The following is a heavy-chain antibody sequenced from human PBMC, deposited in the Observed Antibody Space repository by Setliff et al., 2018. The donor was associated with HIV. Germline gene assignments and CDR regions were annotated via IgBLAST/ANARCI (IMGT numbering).Heavy chain of an antibody. CDR3: AKEQYSGYDLNAFDI. V-gene: IGHV3-23*01. CDR2: ISGSGGST. D-gene: IGHD5-12*01. CDR1: GFTFSSYA. J-gene: IGHJ3*02. Sequence: GGSLRLSCAVSGFTFSSYAMSWVRQAPGKGLEWVSAISGSGGSTYYADSVKGRFTISRDNSKSTLYLQMNSLRAEDTAIYYCAKEQYSGYDLNAFDIWGQGTMVTVSS.